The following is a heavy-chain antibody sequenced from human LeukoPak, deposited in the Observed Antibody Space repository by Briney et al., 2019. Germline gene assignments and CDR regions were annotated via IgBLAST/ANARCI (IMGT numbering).Heavy chain of an antibody. CDR1: GFTFSSYA. D-gene: IGHD3-10*01. CDR2: ISGSGGST. CDR3: AKVRLIWATSGSFDY. V-gene: IGHV3-23*01. Sequence: GGSLRLSCAASGFTFSSYAMDWVRQAPGKGLEWVSAISGSGGSTYYADSVKGRFTISRDNSKNTLYLQMNSLRAEDTAVYYCAKVRLIWATSGSFDYWGQGTLVTVSS. J-gene: IGHJ4*02.